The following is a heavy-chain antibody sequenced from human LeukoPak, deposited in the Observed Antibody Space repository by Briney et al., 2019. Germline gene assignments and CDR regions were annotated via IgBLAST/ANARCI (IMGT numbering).Heavy chain of an antibody. CDR2: MNPDGSAI. CDR3: ARDPLNGALDI. CDR1: GFSFSGSW. Sequence: GGSLRLSCTASGFSFSGSWMSWVRQLPGKGLEWPADMNPDGSAIVYVDSVKGQFTVSRNNAKNSLYLQMDGLRAEDTAVYYCARDPLNGALDIWGQGTLVTVSP. V-gene: IGHV3-7*01. J-gene: IGHJ3*02.